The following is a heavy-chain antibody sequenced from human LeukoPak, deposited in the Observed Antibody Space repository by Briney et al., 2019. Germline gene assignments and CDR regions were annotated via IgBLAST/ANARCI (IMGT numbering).Heavy chain of an antibody. Sequence: GGSLRLSCAASGFSFSAYSINWVRQAPGKGLEWVSSISPGSSYRHYADLVKGRFTISRDNAKSSLYLQMNSLGAEDTALYYCARGRGCSSMSCYPDYWGQGTLVTVSS. CDR1: GFSFSAYS. J-gene: IGHJ4*02. V-gene: IGHV3-21*01. CDR2: ISPGSSYR. D-gene: IGHD2-2*01. CDR3: ARGRGCSSMSCYPDY.